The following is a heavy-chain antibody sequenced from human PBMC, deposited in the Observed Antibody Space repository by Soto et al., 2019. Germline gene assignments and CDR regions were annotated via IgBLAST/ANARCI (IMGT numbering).Heavy chain of an antibody. CDR1: GGSISSNNW. CDR3: ASRGGGDY. J-gene: IGHJ4*02. V-gene: IGHV4-4*02. CDR2: IFHSGST. Sequence: QVQLQESGPGLVRPSGTLSLTCAVSGGSISSNNWWIWVRQSPGKGLEWIGEIFHSGSTSYNPSLKSRVTTSVDKSKNHFSLKLTSMTAADTAVYYWASRGGGDYWGQGTLVTLSS. D-gene: IGHD3-16*01.